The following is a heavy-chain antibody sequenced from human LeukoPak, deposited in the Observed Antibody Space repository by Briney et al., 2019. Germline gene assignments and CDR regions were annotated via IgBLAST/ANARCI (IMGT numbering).Heavy chain of an antibody. V-gene: IGHV4-39*07. CDR3: ARISAKSFGLGYYVVDYYYYYMDV. J-gene: IGHJ6*03. CDR2: IYYSGST. Sequence: PSETLSLTCTVSGGSISSSSYYWGWIRQPPGKGLEWIGSIYYSGSTYYNPSLKSRVTISVDTSKNQFSLKLSSVTAADTAVYYCARISAKSFGLGYYVVDYYYYYMDVWGKGTTVTVSS. D-gene: IGHD1-26*01. CDR1: GGSISSSSYY.